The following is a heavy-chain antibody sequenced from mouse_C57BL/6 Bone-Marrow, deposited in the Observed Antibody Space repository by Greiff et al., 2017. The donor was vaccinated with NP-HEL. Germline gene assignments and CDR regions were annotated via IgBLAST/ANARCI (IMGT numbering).Heavy chain of an antibody. V-gene: IGHV2-6-1*01. CDR1: GFSLTSYG. CDR3: ARHEGYDVYPWAMDY. J-gene: IGHJ4*01. D-gene: IGHD2-3*01. Sequence: QVQLKQSGPGLVAPSQSLSITCTVSGFSLTSYGVHWVRQPPGKGLEWLVVIWSDGGTTYNSALKSRLSISKDNSQTQDFLKMNSLQTEDTAMYYFARHEGYDVYPWAMDYWGQGTSVTVSS. CDR2: IWSDGGT.